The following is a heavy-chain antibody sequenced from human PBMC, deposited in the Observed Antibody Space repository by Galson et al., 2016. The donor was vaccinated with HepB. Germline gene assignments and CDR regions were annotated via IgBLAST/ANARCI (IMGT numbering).Heavy chain of an antibody. CDR1: GYTFTSYG. D-gene: IGHD3-10*01. J-gene: IGHJ4*02. Sequence: SVKVSCKVSGYTFTSYGISWVRQAPGQGLEWMGWISAAKGKSNYAQILHGRVTMTTDTYTSTVYMELRTLRPDDTAVYYCARDRVYLLDSWGQGTLVTVPP. CDR2: ISAAKGKS. CDR3: ARDRVYLLDS. V-gene: IGHV1-18*01.